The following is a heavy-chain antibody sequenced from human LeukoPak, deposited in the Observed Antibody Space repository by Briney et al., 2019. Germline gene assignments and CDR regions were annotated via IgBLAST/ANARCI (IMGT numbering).Heavy chain of an antibody. J-gene: IGHJ6*03. CDR3: ATAGPYYDIFVGIGYMDV. CDR2: ISRDGTSI. Sequence: PGGSLRLSCAASGFSFRSYWMHWARQAPGKGLVWVSRISRDGTSISYADSVKGRFTISRDNAKDTLYLQMNSLRVEDTAVYYCATAGPYYDIFVGIGYMDVWGKGTTVTVSS. D-gene: IGHD3-9*01. CDR1: GFSFRSYW. V-gene: IGHV3-74*01.